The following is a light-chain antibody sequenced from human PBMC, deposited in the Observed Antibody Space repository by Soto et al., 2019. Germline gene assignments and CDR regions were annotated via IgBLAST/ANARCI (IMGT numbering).Light chain of an antibody. CDR1: QSVSSSY. V-gene: IGKV3-20*01. CDR2: GAS. J-gene: IGKJ1*01. Sequence: EIVLTQSPGTLSFSPGERATLSCRASQSVSSSYLAWYQQKNGQAPRLLIYGASSRATGIPDRFSGSGSGTDFTLTISRLEPEDFAVFYCQQYGSSPWTFGQGTKVDI. CDR3: QQYGSSPWT.